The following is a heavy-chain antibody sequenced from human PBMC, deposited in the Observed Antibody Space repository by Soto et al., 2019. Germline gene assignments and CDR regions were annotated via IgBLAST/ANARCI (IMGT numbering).Heavy chain of an antibody. V-gene: IGHV3-23*01. D-gene: IGHD6-19*01. Sequence: EIELLESGGGLVQPGGSLRLSCAASGFTFTTYAMGWVRQAPGKGLEWVSSISGSGAGTFYADPVKGRFTISRDNAKKMVYLQMNGLRADDTAVYYCAKEALTVAGNNFDSWGQGTLVTVSS. CDR2: ISGSGAGT. CDR1: GFTFTTYA. CDR3: AKEALTVAGNNFDS. J-gene: IGHJ4*02.